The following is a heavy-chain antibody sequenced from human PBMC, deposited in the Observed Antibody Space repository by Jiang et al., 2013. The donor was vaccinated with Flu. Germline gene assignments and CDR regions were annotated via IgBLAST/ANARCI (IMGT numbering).Heavy chain of an antibody. CDR3: ARDLTNYDFWSGYYPNHYYFDY. CDR2: TYYRSKWYN. V-gene: IGHV6-1*01. Sequence: GSGLVKPSQTLSLTCAISGDSVSSNSAAWNWIRQSPSRGLEWLGRTYYRSKWYNDYVVSVKSRITINPDTSKNQFSLQLNSVTPEDTAVYYCARDLTNYDFWSGYYPNHYYFDYWGQGTLVTVSS. J-gene: IGHJ4*02. CDR1: GDSVSSNSAA. D-gene: IGHD3-3*01.